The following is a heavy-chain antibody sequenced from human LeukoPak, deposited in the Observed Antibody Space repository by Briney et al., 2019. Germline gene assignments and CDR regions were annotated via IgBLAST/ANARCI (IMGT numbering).Heavy chain of an antibody. J-gene: IGHJ4*02. CDR1: GFTFSSYG. D-gene: IGHD6-19*01. CDR3: AKGGGYSSGWRYYFDY. Sequence: PGGSLRLSCAASGFTFSSYGMHWVRQAPGKGLEWVAFIRYDGSNKYYADSVKGRFTISRDNSKNTLYLQMNSLRAEDTAVYYCAKGGGYSSGWRYYFDYWGQGTLVTVSS. V-gene: IGHV3-30*02. CDR2: IRYDGSNK.